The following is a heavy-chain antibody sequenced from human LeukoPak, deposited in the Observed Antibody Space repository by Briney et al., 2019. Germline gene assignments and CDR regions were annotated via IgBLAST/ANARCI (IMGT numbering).Heavy chain of an antibody. D-gene: IGHD3-22*01. CDR1: GFTFSTYW. V-gene: IGHV3-7*01. Sequence: PGGSLRLSCAASGFTFSTYWMSWVRQAPGKGLEWVANIKQDGSEKYYVGSVKGRFTISRDNAKNSLYLQMNNLRAEDTAVYYCARDEGSSGYYYANWGQGSLVTVSS. CDR3: ARDEGSSGYYYAN. J-gene: IGHJ4*02. CDR2: IKQDGSEK.